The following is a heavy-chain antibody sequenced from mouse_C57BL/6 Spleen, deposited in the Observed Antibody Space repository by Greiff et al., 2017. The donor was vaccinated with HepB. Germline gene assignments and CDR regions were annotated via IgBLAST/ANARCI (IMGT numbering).Heavy chain of an antibody. V-gene: IGHV1-15*01. CDR3: TRDSSGYD. D-gene: IGHD3-2*02. CDR2: IDPETGGT. Sequence: QVQLKESGAELVRPGASVTLSCKASGYTFTDYEMHWVKQTPVHGLEWIGAIDPETGGTAYNQKFRGKAILTADKSSSTAYMELRSLTSEDSAVYYCTRDSSGYDWGQGTTLTVSS. J-gene: IGHJ2*01. CDR1: GYTFTDYE.